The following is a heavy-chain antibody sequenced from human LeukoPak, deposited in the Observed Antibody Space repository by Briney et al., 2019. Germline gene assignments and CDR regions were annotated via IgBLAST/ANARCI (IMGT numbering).Heavy chain of an antibody. CDR1: GFTFSSYG. V-gene: IGHV3-64*01. CDR2: ISDNGGRT. J-gene: IGHJ6*02. Sequence: GGSLRLSCAASGFTFSSYGMHWARQAPGKGLEYVSAISDNGGRTYYANSVKGRFTISRDNSKNTLYLQMGSLRAEDMAVYYCARDRRTYYYGMDVWGQGTTVTVSS. D-gene: IGHD3-10*01. CDR3: ARDRRTYYYGMDV.